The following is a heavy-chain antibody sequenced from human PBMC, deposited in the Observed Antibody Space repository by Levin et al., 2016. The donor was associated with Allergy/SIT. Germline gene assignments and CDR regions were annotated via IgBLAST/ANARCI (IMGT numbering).Heavy chain of an antibody. Sequence: GESLKISCAASGFTFSSCAMSWVRQAPGKGLEWVSIISNSGDNTYYINSVKGRFTISRDNSKNSLYLQMDSLRAEDTAVYYCAKGVSNSRHFDYWGQGTLVTVSS. CDR3: AKGVSNSRHFDY. J-gene: IGHJ4*02. CDR2: ISNSGDNT. CDR1: GFTFSSCA. V-gene: IGHV3-23*01. D-gene: IGHD2-8*01.